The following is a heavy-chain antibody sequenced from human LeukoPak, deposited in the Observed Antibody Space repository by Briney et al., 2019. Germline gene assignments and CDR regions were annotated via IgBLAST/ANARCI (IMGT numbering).Heavy chain of an antibody. CDR2: IHYSGSN. Sequence: SETLSLTCSVSGGSVTSYYWSWIRQPPGKGLEWIGHIHYSGSNNYNPSLKSRVTISVDTSKNQFSLKLSSVTAADTAVYYCARWGDYYYDSSGYYRDFDYWGQGTLVTVSS. J-gene: IGHJ4*02. CDR3: ARWGDYYYDSSGYYRDFDY. V-gene: IGHV4-59*02. CDR1: GGSVTSYY. D-gene: IGHD3-22*01.